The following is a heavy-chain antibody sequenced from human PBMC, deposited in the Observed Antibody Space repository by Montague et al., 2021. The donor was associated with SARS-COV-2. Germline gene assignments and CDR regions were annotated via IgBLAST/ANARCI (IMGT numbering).Heavy chain of an antibody. CDR3: ARHPGSPKDAFDI. CDR1: GGSVSSRSYY. J-gene: IGHJ3*02. CDR2: IFYTGNT. V-gene: IGHV4-39*01. Sequence: SETLSLTCTVSGGSVSSRSYYWGWIRQPPGKGLEWIRTIFYTGNTYYNPSLKSRITISIDRSKNQFSLKLTSVTAAGTSLYYCARHPGSPKDAFDIWGQGTMVTVSS.